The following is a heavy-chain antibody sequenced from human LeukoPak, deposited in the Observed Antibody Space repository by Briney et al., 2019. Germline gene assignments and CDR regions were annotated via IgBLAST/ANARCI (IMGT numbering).Heavy chain of an antibody. J-gene: IGHJ4*02. CDR3: ARESPPNDLAAPDY. Sequence: KPSETLSLTCTVSGGSISSGGYYWSWIRQPPGKGLEWIGYIYHSGSTYYNPSLKSRVTISVDRSKNQFSLKLSSVTAADTAVYYCARESPPNDLAAPDYWGQGTLVTVSS. V-gene: IGHV4-30-2*01. D-gene: IGHD6-13*01. CDR2: IYHSGST. CDR1: GGSISSGGYY.